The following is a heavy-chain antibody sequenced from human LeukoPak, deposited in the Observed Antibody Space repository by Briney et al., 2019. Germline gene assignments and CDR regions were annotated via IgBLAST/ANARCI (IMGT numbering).Heavy chain of an antibody. D-gene: IGHD3-16*01. CDR2: IYYSRST. CDR1: GGSISSYY. V-gene: IGHV4-59*01. J-gene: IGHJ4*02. Sequence: SETLSLTCTVSGGSISSYYWSWIRQPPGKGLEWIGYIYYSRSTNYYPSLKSRVTISVDTSKNQFSLKLSSVTAADTAVYYCARDGGAEVYFDYWGQGTLVTVSS. CDR3: ARDGGAEVYFDY.